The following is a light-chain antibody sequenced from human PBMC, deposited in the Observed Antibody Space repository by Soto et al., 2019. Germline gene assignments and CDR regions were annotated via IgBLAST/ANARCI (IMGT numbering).Light chain of an antibody. CDR1: SSDVGAYNY. Sequence: QSALTQPPSASGSTGQSVTISCTGTSSDVGAYNYVSWYQQHAGKAPKLVIYEVTKRPSGVPDRFSGSKSDNTASLTVSGLQAEYEADYYCSSFASSNTWVFGGGTKLTV. CDR3: SSFASSNTWV. J-gene: IGLJ3*02. CDR2: EVT. V-gene: IGLV2-8*01.